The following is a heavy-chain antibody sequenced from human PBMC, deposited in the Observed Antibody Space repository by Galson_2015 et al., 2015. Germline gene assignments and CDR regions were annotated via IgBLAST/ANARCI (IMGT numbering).Heavy chain of an antibody. D-gene: IGHD5-18*01. V-gene: IGHV3-66*01. CDR2: IYSSGST. J-gene: IGHJ4*02. Sequence: SLRLSCAASGYTVSRNYMSWVRQAPGKGLEWVSVIYSSGSTYYADSVKGRFTISRDNSKNTLYLQMNSLRAEDTAVYYCAREGAIQLWMYYFDYWGQGTLVTVSS. CDR3: AREGAIQLWMYYFDY. CDR1: GYTVSRNY.